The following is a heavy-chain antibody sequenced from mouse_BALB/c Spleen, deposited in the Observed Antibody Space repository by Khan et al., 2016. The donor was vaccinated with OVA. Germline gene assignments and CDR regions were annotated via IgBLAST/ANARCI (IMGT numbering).Heavy chain of an antibody. CDR1: GYSFTSYF. J-gene: IGHJ2*01. CDR2: INPHIGET. Sequence: EVQLLETGPELVRPGASVKISCKASGYSFTSYFMNWVMQSHGKSLEWIGRINPHIGETFYNQRFKDKATLTVDESSSTAHLELRSLTSEDSAVYYCTRIYRSDFDYWGQGTTLTVSS. V-gene: IGHV1-20*01. D-gene: IGHD1-1*01. CDR3: TRIYRSDFDY.